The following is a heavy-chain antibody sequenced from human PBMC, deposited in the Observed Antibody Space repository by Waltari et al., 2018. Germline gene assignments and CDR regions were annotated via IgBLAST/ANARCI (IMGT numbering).Heavy chain of an antibody. CDR2: IFSNDEK. CDR3: ARKKGDGYNFHLDY. V-gene: IGHV2-26*01. J-gene: IGHJ4*02. CDR1: GFSLSNARMG. Sequence: QVTLKESGPVLVKPTETLTLTCTVPGFSLSNARMGVSWTRQPPGKALEWLAHIFSNDEKSYSTSLKSRLTISKDTSKSQVVLTMTNMDPVDTATYYCARKKGDGYNFHLDYWGQGTLVTVSS. D-gene: IGHD5-12*01.